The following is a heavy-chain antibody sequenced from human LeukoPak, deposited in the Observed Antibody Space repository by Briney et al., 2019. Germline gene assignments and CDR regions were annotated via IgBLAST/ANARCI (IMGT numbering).Heavy chain of an antibody. CDR3: ARHERWLQSDAFDI. CDR1: GYTFTSYG. Sequence: ASVEVSCKASGYTFTSYGISWVRQAPGQGLEWMGWISAYNGNTNYAQKLQGRVTMTTDTSTGTAYMELRSLRSDDTAVYYCARHERWLQSDAFDIWGQGTMVTVSS. V-gene: IGHV1-18*01. J-gene: IGHJ3*02. CDR2: ISAYNGNT. D-gene: IGHD5-24*01.